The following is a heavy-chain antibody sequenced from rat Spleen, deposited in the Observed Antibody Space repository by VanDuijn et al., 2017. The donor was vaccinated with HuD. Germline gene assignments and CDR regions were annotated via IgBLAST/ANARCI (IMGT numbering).Heavy chain of an antibody. CDR3: ARRHYGYTDYFDY. CDR2: ISYGGGTT. J-gene: IGHJ2*01. D-gene: IGHD1-9*01. CDR1: GFTFSDFY. V-gene: IGHV5-25*01. Sequence: EVQLVESDGGLVQPGRSLKLSCAASGFTFSDFYMAWVRQAPTKGLEWVASISYGGGTTYYRDSVKGRFTISRDDAKSTLSLQMDSLRSEDTATYYCARRHYGYTDYFDYWGQGVMVTVSS.